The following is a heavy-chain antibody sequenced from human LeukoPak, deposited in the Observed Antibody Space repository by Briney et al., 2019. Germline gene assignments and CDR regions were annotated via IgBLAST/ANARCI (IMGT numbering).Heavy chain of an antibody. CDR2: IYYSGST. D-gene: IGHD3-16*01. J-gene: IGHJ3*02. V-gene: IGHV4-59*08. CDR3: ALRRPFGAFDI. Sequence: SETLSLTCTVSGGSISSYYWSWIRQPPGKGLEWIGYIYYSGSTNYNPSLKSRVTISIDTSKNQFSLKLSSVTAADTAVYYCALRRPFGAFDIWGQGTTVTVSS. CDR1: GGSISSYY.